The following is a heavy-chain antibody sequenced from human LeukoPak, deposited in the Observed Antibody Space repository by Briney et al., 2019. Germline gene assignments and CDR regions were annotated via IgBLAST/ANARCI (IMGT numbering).Heavy chain of an antibody. V-gene: IGHV1-69*05. CDR2: IIPIFGTA. CDR3: ARDRGVSGWRHRGFDY. CDR1: VGTFSSYA. Sequence: SVKVSCKASVGTFSSYAISWVRQAPGQGLEWVGRIIPIFGTANYAQKFQGRVTITTDESTSTAYMELSSLRSEDTAVYYCARDRGVSGWRHRGFDYWGQGTLVTVSS. J-gene: IGHJ4*02. D-gene: IGHD6-19*01.